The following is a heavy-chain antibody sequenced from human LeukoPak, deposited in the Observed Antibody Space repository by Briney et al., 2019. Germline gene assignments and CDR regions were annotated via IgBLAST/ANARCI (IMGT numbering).Heavy chain of an antibody. CDR3: ARDNMWELLSDYYGMDV. Sequence: SETLSLTCTVSGGSISSSSYYWGWIRQPPGKGLEWIGSIYYSGSTYYNPSLKSRVTISVDTSKNQFSLKLSSVTAADTAVYYCARDNMWELLSDYYGMDVWGQGTTVTVSS. V-gene: IGHV4-39*07. CDR2: IYYSGST. CDR1: GGSISSSSYY. D-gene: IGHD1-26*01. J-gene: IGHJ6*02.